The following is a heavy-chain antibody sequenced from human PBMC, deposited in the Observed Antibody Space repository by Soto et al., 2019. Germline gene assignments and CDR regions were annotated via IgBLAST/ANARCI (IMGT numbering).Heavy chain of an antibody. D-gene: IGHD1-26*01. CDR2: IWHDGNNK. J-gene: IGHJ6*02. Sequence: RLSCAASVFTFSNYGMHWVRQAPGKGLEWVAIIWHDGNNKYYADSVRGRFIISRDNSKNRLYLQMNSLRAEDTAVYYCASDLVGASDSYGLDVWGQGTPVTVSS. CDR1: VFTFSNYG. V-gene: IGHV3-33*01. CDR3: ASDLVGASDSYGLDV.